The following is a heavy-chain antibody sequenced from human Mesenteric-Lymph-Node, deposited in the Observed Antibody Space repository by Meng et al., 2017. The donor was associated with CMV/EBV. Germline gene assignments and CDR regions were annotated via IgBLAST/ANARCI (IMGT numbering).Heavy chain of an antibody. V-gene: IGHV4-4*02. J-gene: IGHJ4*02. Sequence: VSGGSNSSSNWWSWVRQPPGKGLEWIGEIYHSGSTNYNPSLKSRVTIPVDKSKNQFSLKLSSVTAADTAVYYCARYYYGSGSYYMGWGQGTLVTVSS. D-gene: IGHD3-10*01. CDR2: IYHSGST. CDR1: GGSNSSSNW. CDR3: ARYYYGSGSYYMG.